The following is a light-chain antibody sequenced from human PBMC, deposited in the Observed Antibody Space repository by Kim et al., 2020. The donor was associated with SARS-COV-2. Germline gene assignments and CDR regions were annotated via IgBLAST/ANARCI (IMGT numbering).Light chain of an antibody. J-gene: IGLJ2*01. V-gene: IGLV3-19*02. CDR1: SLRSYY. CDR3: NSWDTSGNPYVV. CDR2: AKN. Sequence: SSELTQDPAVSVALGQTVRITCQGDSLRSYYASWYQQKPRQAPVRVIYAKNNRPSGIPDRFSGSSSGNTASLTITGAQAEDEADYYCNSWDTSGNPYVVFGGGTQLTVL.